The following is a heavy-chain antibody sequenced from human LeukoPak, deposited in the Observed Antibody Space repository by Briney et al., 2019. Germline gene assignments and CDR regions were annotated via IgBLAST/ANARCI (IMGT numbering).Heavy chain of an antibody. J-gene: IGHJ4*02. D-gene: IGHD2-21*02. Sequence: GRSLRLSCAASGFTSSSYAMHWVRQAPGKGLEWVAVISYDGSNKYYADSVKGRFTISRDNSKNTLYLQMNSLRAEDTAVYYCARSAHPVVTAIDAAADWGQGTLVTVSS. V-gene: IGHV3-30-3*01. CDR2: ISYDGSNK. CDR3: ARSAHPVVTAIDAAAD. CDR1: GFTSSSYA.